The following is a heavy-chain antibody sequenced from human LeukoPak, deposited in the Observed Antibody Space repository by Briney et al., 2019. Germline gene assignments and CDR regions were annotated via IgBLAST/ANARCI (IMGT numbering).Heavy chain of an antibody. CDR1: GYTFTSYD. V-gene: IGHV1-8*01. CDR2: MNPNSGNT. D-gene: IGHD3-3*02. CDR3: ASLAPTNLYYYYYGMDV. J-gene: IGHJ6*02. Sequence: ASVKVSCKASGYTFTSYDINWVRQATGQGLEWMGWMNPNSGNTGNAQKFQGRVTMTRNTSISTAYMELSSLRSEDTAVYYCASLAPTNLYYYYYGMDVWGQGTTVAVYS.